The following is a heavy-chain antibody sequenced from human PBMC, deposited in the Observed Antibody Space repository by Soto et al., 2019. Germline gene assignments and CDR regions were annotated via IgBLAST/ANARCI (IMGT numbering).Heavy chain of an antibody. CDR3: VGEVASGY. D-gene: IGHD2-21*01. V-gene: IGHV3-30*03. CDR1: GVTLSNFG. Sequence: QVQLVESGGGVVQPGRSLRLPCAASGVTLSNFGMHWVRQAPGKGLEWVAVISRDGSTMFYADSVQGRFTISRDSSRKTLYLQMNSLRAEDTAVYHCVGEVASGYWGQGTLVTVSS. CDR2: ISRDGSTM. J-gene: IGHJ4*02.